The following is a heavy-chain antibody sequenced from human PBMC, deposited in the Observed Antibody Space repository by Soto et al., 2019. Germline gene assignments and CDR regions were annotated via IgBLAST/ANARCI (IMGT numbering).Heavy chain of an antibody. CDR1: GFTFDNYG. D-gene: IGHD2-15*01. J-gene: IGHJ6*02. CDR2: ISYDGSKK. Sequence: QVQLVESGGGVVQPGRSLRLSCAASGFTFDNYGLHWGRQAPGQGLEWVAVISYDGSKKFYADSVTGRFTISRDNSKNTLYLQMNTLRVEDTAVYYCAKDLDVVVVVTATRGLDVWGQGTTVTVSS. V-gene: IGHV3-30*18. CDR3: AKDLDVVVVVTATRGLDV.